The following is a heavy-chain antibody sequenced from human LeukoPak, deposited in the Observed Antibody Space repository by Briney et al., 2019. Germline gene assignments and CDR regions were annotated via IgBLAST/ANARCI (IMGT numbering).Heavy chain of an antibody. J-gene: IGHJ4*02. CDR3: AKGRHYYDSSGYYSFDY. CDR2: ISGSGGST. D-gene: IGHD3-22*01. Sequence: GGSLRLSCAASGFTFSNYAMSWVRQAPGEGLEWVSVISGSGGSTSYADSVKGRLTISRDNSKNTLFLQMNSLRAEDTAVYYCAKGRHYYDSSGYYSFDYWGQGTLVTVSS. CDR1: GFTFSNYA. V-gene: IGHV3-23*01.